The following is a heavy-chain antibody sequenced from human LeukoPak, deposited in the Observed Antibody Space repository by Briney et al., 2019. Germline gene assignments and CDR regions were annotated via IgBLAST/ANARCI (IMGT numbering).Heavy chain of an antibody. CDR2: IVPILGTA. Sequence: SVKVSCKAPGGSFGRYAISWVRQAPGQGLEWMGGIVPILGTANYAQKFQGRVTITADDSTGTAYMELTSLRSADTAVHYCARSQGYSYGSSYWGQGTLVTVSS. V-gene: IGHV1-69*13. D-gene: IGHD5-18*01. J-gene: IGHJ4*02. CDR3: ARSQGYSYGSSY. CDR1: GGSFGRYA.